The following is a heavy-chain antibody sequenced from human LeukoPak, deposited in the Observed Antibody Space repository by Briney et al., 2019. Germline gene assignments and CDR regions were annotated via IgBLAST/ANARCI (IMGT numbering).Heavy chain of an antibody. J-gene: IGHJ4*02. D-gene: IGHD3-22*01. CDR3: ARGAERVVDDFDY. V-gene: IGHV3-30-3*01. CDR1: GFTFSSYA. CDR2: ISYDGSNK. Sequence: GGSLRLSCAASGFTFSSYAMHWVRQAPGKGLEWVAVISYDGSNKYYADSVKGRFTISRDNSKNTLYLQMNSLRAEDTAVYYCARGAERVVDDFDYWGQGTLVTVSS.